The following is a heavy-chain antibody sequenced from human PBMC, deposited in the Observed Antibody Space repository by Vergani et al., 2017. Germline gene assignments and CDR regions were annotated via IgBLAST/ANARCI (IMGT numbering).Heavy chain of an antibody. Sequence: EVQLVESGGGLVQPGGSLRLSCAASGFTFSSYSMNWVRQAPGKGLEWVSYISSSSSTIYYADSVKGRFTISRDNAKNSLYLQMNSLRAEETAVYYCFTGALWSDYYYYYGMDVWGQGTTVTVSS. D-gene: IGHD3-3*01. CDR3: FTGALWSDYYYYYGMDV. CDR2: ISSSSSTI. CDR1: GFTFSSYS. J-gene: IGHJ6*02. V-gene: IGHV3-48*01.